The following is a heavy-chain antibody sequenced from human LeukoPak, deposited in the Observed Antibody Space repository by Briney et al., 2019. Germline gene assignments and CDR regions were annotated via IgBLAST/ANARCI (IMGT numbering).Heavy chain of an antibody. CDR2: INPNSGGT. CDR1: GYTFTGYY. V-gene: IGHV1-2*02. J-gene: IGHJ4*02. Sequence: ASVKVSCXASGYTFTGYYMHWVRQAPGQGLAWMGWINPNSGGTNYAQKFQGRVTMTRDTSISTAYMELSRLRSDDTAVYYCARDSNDFWSGYYDYWGQGTLVTVS. CDR3: ARDSNDFWSGYYDY. D-gene: IGHD3-3*01.